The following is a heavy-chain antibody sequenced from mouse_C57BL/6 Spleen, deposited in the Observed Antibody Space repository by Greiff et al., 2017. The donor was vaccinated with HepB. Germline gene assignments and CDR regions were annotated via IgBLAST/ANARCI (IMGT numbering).Heavy chain of an antibody. Sequence: EVQLQQSGPELVKPGASVKISCKASGYTFTDYNMDWVKQSHGKSLEWIGDINPNNGGTIYNQKFKGKATLTVDKSSSTAYMQLRSLTSEDTAVYYCARGALYYGSSYVDAMDYWGQGTSVTVSS. D-gene: IGHD1-1*01. CDR3: ARGALYYGSSYVDAMDY. CDR1: GYTFTDYN. CDR2: INPNNGGT. V-gene: IGHV1-18*01. J-gene: IGHJ4*01.